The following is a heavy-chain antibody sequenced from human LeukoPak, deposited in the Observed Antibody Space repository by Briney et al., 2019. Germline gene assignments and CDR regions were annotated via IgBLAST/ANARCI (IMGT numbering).Heavy chain of an antibody. Sequence: SGGSLRLSCAASGLIFSNYWMTWVRQAPGKGLEWVANIKEDGSETYYVDSVKGRFTISRDNDKNTLYLQMNSLRAEDTAVYYCARGPIYGSGSHFDYWGQGTLVTVSS. CDR1: GLIFSNYW. J-gene: IGHJ4*02. CDR2: IKEDGSET. CDR3: ARGPIYGSGSHFDY. V-gene: IGHV3-7*03. D-gene: IGHD3-10*01.